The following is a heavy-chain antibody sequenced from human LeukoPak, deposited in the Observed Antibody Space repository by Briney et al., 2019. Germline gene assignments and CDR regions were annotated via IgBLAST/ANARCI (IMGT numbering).Heavy chain of an antibody. CDR3: ARGPEDGYNYLDAFDI. CDR1: GGTFISYA. D-gene: IGHD5-24*01. Sequence: SVKVSCKASGGTFISYAISWVRQAPGQGLEWMGGIIPIFGTANYAQKFQGRVTITADESTSTAYMELSSLRSEDTAVYYCARGPEDGYNYLDAFDIWGQGTMVTVSS. CDR2: IIPIFGTA. V-gene: IGHV1-69*13. J-gene: IGHJ3*02.